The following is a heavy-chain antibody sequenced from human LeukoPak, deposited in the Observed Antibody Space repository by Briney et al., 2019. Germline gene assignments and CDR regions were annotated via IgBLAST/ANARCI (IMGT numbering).Heavy chain of an antibody. CDR1: GGSLRSSGHW. CDR3: ARQSGDQSSAWYFDA. Sequence: PSETLSLTCTVSGGSLRSSGHWWVWIRQPPGKGLEWIGSIHYSGKVYYNPSLKSRVTTSVDTSTDQFSLRLSSATAADTAIYYCARQSGDQSSAWYFDAWGQGTLVAVSS. J-gene: IGHJ4*02. D-gene: IGHD6-19*01. V-gene: IGHV4-39*01. CDR2: IHYSGKV.